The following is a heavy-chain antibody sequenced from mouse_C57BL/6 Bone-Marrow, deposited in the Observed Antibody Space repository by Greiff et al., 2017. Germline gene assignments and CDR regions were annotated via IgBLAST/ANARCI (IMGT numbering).Heavy chain of an antibody. V-gene: IGHV14-3*01. CDR1: GFNIKNTY. Sequence: VQLQQSVAELVRPGASVKLSCPASGFNIKNTYMHWVKQRPEQGLEWIGRIDPANGNNNSAPKFPGKAPITADTSSNTAYLQLSSLTSEDTAIYYCARYRYSNYDYFDYWGQGTTLTVSS. D-gene: IGHD2-5*01. J-gene: IGHJ2*01. CDR2: IDPANGNN. CDR3: ARYRYSNYDYFDY.